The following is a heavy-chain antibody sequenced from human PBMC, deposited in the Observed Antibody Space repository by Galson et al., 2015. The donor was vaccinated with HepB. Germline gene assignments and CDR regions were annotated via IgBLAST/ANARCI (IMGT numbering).Heavy chain of an antibody. CDR3: VREGGYDYFWGTYSGAYFES. J-gene: IGHJ4*02. CDR2: ITRTSNSI. CDR1: GFDFVRTT. D-gene: IGHD3-16*01. Sequence: SLRLSCAASGFDFVRTTMNWVRQTPGKGLEWVSSITRTSNSINYADSVKGRFTVSRDNSKHFLYLQMSSLRVEDTAVYYCVREGGYDYFWGTYSGAYFESWGQGARVTVS. V-gene: IGHV3-21*06.